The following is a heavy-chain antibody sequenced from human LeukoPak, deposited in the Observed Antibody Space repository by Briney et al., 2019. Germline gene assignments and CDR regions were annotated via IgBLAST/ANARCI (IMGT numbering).Heavy chain of an antibody. Sequence: ASVTVSCKASGYTFTNYGITWVRQAPGQGLEGMGWISAYNANTNYAQKSQGRVTMTTDTSTSTVYMELRSLRSDDTAIYYCARTDYDILTGARMDVWGKGTTVTVSS. V-gene: IGHV1-18*04. CDR3: ARTDYDILTGARMDV. CDR1: GYTFTNYG. J-gene: IGHJ6*04. D-gene: IGHD3-9*01. CDR2: ISAYNANT.